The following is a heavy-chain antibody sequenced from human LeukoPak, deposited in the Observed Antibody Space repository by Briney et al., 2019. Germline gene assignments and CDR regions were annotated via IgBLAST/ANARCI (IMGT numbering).Heavy chain of an antibody. V-gene: IGHV3-23*01. Sequence: GGSLRLSCAASGFTFSSYAMSWVRQAPGKGLEWVSAISGSGGSTYYADSVKGRFTISRDNAKNTLYLQMNSLRAEDTAVYYCARPGEIIAVAGRGAYFQHWGQGTLVTVSS. J-gene: IGHJ1*01. D-gene: IGHD6-19*01. CDR2: ISGSGGST. CDR3: ARPGEIIAVAGRGAYFQH. CDR1: GFTFSSYA.